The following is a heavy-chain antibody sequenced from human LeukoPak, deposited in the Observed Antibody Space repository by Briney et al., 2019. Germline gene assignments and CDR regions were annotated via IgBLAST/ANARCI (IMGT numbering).Heavy chain of an antibody. J-gene: IGHJ4*02. D-gene: IGHD2/OR15-2a*01. CDR3: ARQGFYGPLDY. CDR1: GFTFVDYG. Sequence: GSLRLSCAASGFTFVDYGMSWVRQPPGKGLEWIGYISYSGSTNYNPSLKSRVTISVDTSKNQFSLKLSSVTAADTAVYYCARQGFYGPLDYWGQGTLVAVSS. V-gene: IGHV4-59*08. CDR2: ISYSGST.